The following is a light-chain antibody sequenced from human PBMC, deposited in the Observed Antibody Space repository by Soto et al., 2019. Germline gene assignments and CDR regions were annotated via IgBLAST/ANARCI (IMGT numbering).Light chain of an antibody. CDR1: QSVSSY. Sequence: EIVLTQSPATLSLSPGERATLSCRASQSVSSYLAWYQQKPGQGPRLLIYDASNRATGIPARFSGSGSGTDFTLTISSLEPEDFAVYYCQQRRNWPPYTFGQGTKLAIK. CDR3: QQRRNWPPYT. CDR2: DAS. J-gene: IGKJ2*01. V-gene: IGKV3-11*01.